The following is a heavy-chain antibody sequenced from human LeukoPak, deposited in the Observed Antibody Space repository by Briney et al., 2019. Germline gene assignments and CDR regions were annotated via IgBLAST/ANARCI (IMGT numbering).Heavy chain of an antibody. V-gene: IGHV4-30-4*01. CDR1: GGSISSGDYY. D-gene: IGHD2-15*01. Sequence: SETLSLTCTVSGGSISSGDYYWSWIRQPPGKGLEWIVYIYYSGGTYYNPSLKSRVTISVDTSKNQFSLKLSSVTAADTAVYYCARLLVVTWEGEGWFDPWGQGTLVTVSS. J-gene: IGHJ5*02. CDR3: ARLLVVTWEGEGWFDP. CDR2: IYYSGGT.